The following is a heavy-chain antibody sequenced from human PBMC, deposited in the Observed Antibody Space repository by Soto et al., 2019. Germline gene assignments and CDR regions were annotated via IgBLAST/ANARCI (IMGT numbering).Heavy chain of an antibody. Sequence: GLSLSLSCAASGFTFSSYAMSWVRQAPGKGLEWVSAISGSGGSTYYADSVKGRFTISRDNSKNTLYLQMNSLSAEDTAVYYCAKAHDFWSGEFDYWGQGTLVTVSS. CDR1: GFTFSSYA. J-gene: IGHJ4*02. CDR2: ISGSGGST. V-gene: IGHV3-23*01. D-gene: IGHD3-3*01. CDR3: AKAHDFWSGEFDY.